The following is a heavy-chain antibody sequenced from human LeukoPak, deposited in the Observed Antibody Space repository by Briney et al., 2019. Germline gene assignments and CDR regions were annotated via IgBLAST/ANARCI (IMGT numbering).Heavy chain of an antibody. V-gene: IGHV1-46*01. CDR1: GYTFTNSY. Sequence: ASVKVSCKASGYTFTNSYIHWVRQAPGQVLEWMGLINPDGGNTNYAQNFQGRVTLTRDTSTSTVYMELNSLRAEDTAFYYCARGRGLGVTSTPVPFDYWGQGILVTVSS. CDR2: INPDGGNT. J-gene: IGHJ4*02. CDR3: ARGRGLGVTSTPVPFDY. D-gene: IGHD2-21*02.